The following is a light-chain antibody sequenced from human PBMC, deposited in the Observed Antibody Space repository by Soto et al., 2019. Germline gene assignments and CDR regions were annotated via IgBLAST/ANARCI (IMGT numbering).Light chain of an antibody. CDR1: QTISTY. V-gene: IGKV1-39*01. Sequence: DIQMTQSPSSLSASIGDRVTITCRASQTISTYLNWYQQQPGKAPKLLIYAASSLQSGVPSRISGSGSGTGLTLTISSLQHEDFGLYCCQHTYSIPWTFGHGTTVEIK. J-gene: IGKJ1*01. CDR3: QHTYSIPWT. CDR2: AAS.